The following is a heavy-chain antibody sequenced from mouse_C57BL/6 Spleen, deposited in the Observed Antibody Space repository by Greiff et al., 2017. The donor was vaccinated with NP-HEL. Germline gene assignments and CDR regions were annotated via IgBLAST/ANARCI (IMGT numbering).Heavy chain of an antibody. CDR1: GYTFTDYE. Sequence: VQLQQSGAELVRPGASVTLSCKASGYTFTDYEMHWVKQTPVHGLEWIGAIDPETGGTAYNQKFKGKAILTAEKSSSTAYMELRSLTYEDAAVYYGTRSAYSKGGFAYWGQGTLVTVSA. V-gene: IGHV1-15*01. CDR2: IDPETGGT. J-gene: IGHJ3*01. D-gene: IGHD2-5*01. CDR3: TRSAYSKGGFAY.